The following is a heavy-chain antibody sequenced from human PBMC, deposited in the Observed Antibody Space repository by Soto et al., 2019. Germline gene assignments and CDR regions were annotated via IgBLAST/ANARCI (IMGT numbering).Heavy chain of an antibody. CDR1: GYTFTGNY. CDR2: INTNTGEI. D-gene: IGHD5-18*01. Sequence: GASVKVSCKASGYTFTGNYMNWMRQAPGQGLEWMGWINTNTGEIKYTQKYQARVTMTRDTSISTAYMALSRLTFDDTAVYFCARGGKQRWSHYYFDYWGQGTLVTVSS. V-gene: IGHV1-2*02. CDR3: ARGGKQRWSHYYFDY. J-gene: IGHJ4*02.